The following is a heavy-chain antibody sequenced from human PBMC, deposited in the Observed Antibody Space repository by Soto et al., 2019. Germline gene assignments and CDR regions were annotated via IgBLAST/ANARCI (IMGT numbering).Heavy chain of an antibody. J-gene: IGHJ4*02. CDR1: GFTFSSYW. D-gene: IGHD3-10*01. CDR3: ARASITMVRGVTTSFDY. CDR2: INSDGSST. Sequence: GSLRLSCAASGFTFSSYWMHWVRQAPGKGLVWVSRINSDGSSTSYADSVKGRFTISRDNAKNTLYLQMNSLRAEDTAVYYCARASITMVRGVTTSFDYWGQGTLVTVSS. V-gene: IGHV3-74*01.